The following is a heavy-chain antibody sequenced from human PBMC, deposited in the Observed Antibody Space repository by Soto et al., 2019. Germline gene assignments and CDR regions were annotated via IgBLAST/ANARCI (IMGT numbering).Heavy chain of an antibody. Sequence: SETLSLTCTVSGGSISSYYWSWIRQPPGKGLEWIGYIYYSGSTNYNPSLKSRVTISVDTSKNQFSLKLSSVTAADTAVYYCARGFRFVPAAMFRNYYYYYYMDVWGKGTTVTVSS. V-gene: IGHV4-59*01. CDR2: IYYSGST. CDR3: ARGFRFVPAAMFRNYYYYYYMDV. J-gene: IGHJ6*03. D-gene: IGHD2-2*01. CDR1: GGSISSYY.